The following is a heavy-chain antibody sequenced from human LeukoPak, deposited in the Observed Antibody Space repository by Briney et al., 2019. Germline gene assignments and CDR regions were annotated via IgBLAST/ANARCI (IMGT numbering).Heavy chain of an antibody. CDR2: ISAYNGNT. J-gene: IGHJ6*03. V-gene: IGHV1-18*01. CDR1: GYTFTSYG. CDR3: ARYLRYYYYMDV. Sequence: ASVKVSCKASGYTFTSYGISWVRQAPGQGLEWMGWISAYNGNTNYAQKLQGRVTMTTDASTSTAYMELRSLRSDDTAVYYCARYLRYYYYMDVWGKGTTVTISS.